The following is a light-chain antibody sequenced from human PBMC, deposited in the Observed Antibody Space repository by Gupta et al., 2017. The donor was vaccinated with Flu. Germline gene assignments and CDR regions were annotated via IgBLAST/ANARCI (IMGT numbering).Light chain of an antibody. CDR2: DDG. Sequence: SYALTQPPSVSVAPGKTARITCGGTNIGSKRVHWYQQKPGQAPVLVVDDDGDRPSGIPERFSGSNSGNTATLTISGVEAGDEADDICQLWSSISDSSVFGTGTRVTVL. CDR3: QLWSSISDSSV. CDR1: NIGSKR. V-gene: IGLV3-21*03. J-gene: IGLJ1*01.